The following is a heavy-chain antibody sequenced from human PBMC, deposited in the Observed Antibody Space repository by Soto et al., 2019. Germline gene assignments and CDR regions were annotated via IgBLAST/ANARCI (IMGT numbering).Heavy chain of an antibody. D-gene: IGHD2-8*01. CDR2: ISYDGTNK. V-gene: IGHV3-30*18. CDR3: AKRGHCANGVCYSWHFDY. Sequence: QVQLVESGGGVVQPGRSLRLSCAASGFSFSSYGMQWVRQAPGKGLEWVALISYDGTNKFYADSVKGQVTISSDNSQSTVYREMSSLRAEDTAVYYWAKRGHCANGVCYSWHFDYWGQGTLVTFSS. J-gene: IGHJ4*02. CDR1: GFSFSSYG.